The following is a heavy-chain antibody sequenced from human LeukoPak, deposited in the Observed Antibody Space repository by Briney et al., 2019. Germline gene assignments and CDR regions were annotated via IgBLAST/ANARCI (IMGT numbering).Heavy chain of an antibody. CDR3: ARSTYYDSWSGQLSDAFDI. CDR1: GYSFTSYW. CDR2: IYPGDSDT. V-gene: IGHV5-51*01. J-gene: IGHJ3*02. D-gene: IGHD3-3*01. Sequence: GESLKISCKGSGYSFTSYWIGWVRQMPGKGLEWMGIIYPGDSDTRYSPSFQGQVTISADKSISTAYLQWSSLKASDTAMYYCARSTYYDSWSGQLSDAFDIWGQGTMVTVSS.